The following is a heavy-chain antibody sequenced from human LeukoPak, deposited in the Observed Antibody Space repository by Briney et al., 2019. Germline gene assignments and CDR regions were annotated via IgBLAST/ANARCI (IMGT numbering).Heavy chain of an antibody. CDR3: VRDRGWALDV. CDR2: TYYRSYWYY. CDR1: GDSVSSKSGA. Sequence: SQTLSLTCAISGDSVSSKSGAWNWIRQSPSRGLEWLGRTYYRSYWYYDYAVAVRSRVTINPDTSKNQFSLQLNSVTPEDTAVYFCVRDRGWALDVWGQGTMVTVSS. J-gene: IGHJ3*01. D-gene: IGHD3-10*01. V-gene: IGHV6-1*01.